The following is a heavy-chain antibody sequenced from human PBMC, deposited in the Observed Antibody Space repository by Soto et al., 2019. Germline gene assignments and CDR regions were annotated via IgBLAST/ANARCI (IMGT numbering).Heavy chain of an antibody. CDR3: AGRPAVAFRASTGYYYYGMDV. V-gene: IGHV5-51*01. Sequence: GESMKISSKGSGYSFTSYWSGWVRQMSGKGLEWMGIIYPADSDTRYSPSFQGHVTISADKPISTAYLQWSSLKASDTAMYYCAGRPAVAFRASTGYYYYGMDVWGQGTTV. CDR2: IYPADSDT. J-gene: IGHJ6*02. CDR1: GYSFTSYW. D-gene: IGHD6-19*01.